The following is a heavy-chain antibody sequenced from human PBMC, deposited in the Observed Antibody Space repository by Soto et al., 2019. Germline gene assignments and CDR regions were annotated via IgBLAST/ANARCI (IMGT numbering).Heavy chain of an antibody. CDR3: ARSRVTPYYDILTGYYDY. J-gene: IGHJ4*02. Sequence: SETLSLTCTVSGGSISSYYWSWIRQPPGKGLEWIGYIYYSGSTNYNPSLKSRVTISVDTSKNQFSLKLSSVTAADTAVYYCARSRVTPYYDILTGYYDYWGQGTLVTVSS. D-gene: IGHD3-9*01. V-gene: IGHV4-59*01. CDR1: GGSISSYY. CDR2: IYYSGST.